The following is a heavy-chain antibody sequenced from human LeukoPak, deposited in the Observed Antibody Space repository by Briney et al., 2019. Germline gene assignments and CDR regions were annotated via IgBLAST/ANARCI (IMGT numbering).Heavy chain of an antibody. CDR3: TRSYGYSSSWYGSDWFDP. D-gene: IGHD6-13*01. Sequence: TSETLSLTCTVSGVSIRSGSYYWSWIRQPAGKGLEWIGRMYTSGSTNYNPSLKSRVTISLDTSKNQFSLKLSSVTAADTAVYYCTRSYGYSSSWYGSDWFDPWGQGTLVTVSS. CDR2: MYTSGST. V-gene: IGHV4-61*02. CDR1: GVSIRSGSYY. J-gene: IGHJ5*02.